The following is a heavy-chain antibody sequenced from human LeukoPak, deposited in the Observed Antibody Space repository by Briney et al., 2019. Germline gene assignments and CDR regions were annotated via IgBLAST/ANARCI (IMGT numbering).Heavy chain of an antibody. CDR1: GFTFSNAW. Sequence: PGGSLRLSCAASGFTFSNAWMSWVRQAPGKGLEWVGRIKCKTGGGTTDYAAPVKGRFTISRDDSKNTLYLQMNSLKTEDTAVYYCTTGITMVRGVIHLIDYWGQGTLVTVSS. CDR3: TTGITMVRGVIHLIDY. D-gene: IGHD3-10*01. CDR2: IKCKTGGGTT. J-gene: IGHJ4*02. V-gene: IGHV3-15*01.